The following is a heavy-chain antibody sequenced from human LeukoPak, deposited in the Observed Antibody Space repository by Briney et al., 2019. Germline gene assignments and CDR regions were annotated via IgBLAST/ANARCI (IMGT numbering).Heavy chain of an antibody. CDR1: GFTFSSYA. D-gene: IGHD2-2*03. V-gene: IGHV3-30*01. CDR3: ARDQMDIVVVPAASYYYYMDV. CDR2: ISYDGSNK. Sequence: GGSLRLSRAASGFTFSSYAMHWVRQAPGKGQEWVAVISYDGSNKYYADSVKGRFTISRDNSKNTLYLQMNSLRAEDTAVYYCARDQMDIVVVPAASYYYYMDVWGKGTTVTVSS. J-gene: IGHJ6*03.